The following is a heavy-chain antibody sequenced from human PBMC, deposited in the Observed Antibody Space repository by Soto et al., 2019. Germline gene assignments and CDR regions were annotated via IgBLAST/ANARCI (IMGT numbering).Heavy chain of an antibody. CDR3: AREMDGGDAWFFDL. J-gene: IGHJ2*01. Sequence: GGSLRLSCAASGFTFSSYSMNWVRQAPGKGLEWVSSISSSSSYIYYADSVKGRFTISRDNAKNSLYLQMNSLRAEDTAVYYCAREMDGGDAWFFDLWGRGTLVTVSS. CDR2: ISSSSSYI. D-gene: IGHD2-21*02. CDR1: GFTFSSYS. V-gene: IGHV3-21*01.